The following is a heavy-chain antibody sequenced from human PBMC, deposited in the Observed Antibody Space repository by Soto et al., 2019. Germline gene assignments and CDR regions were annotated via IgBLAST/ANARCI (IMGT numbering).Heavy chain of an antibody. D-gene: IGHD4-4*01. CDR2: IYPGDSDT. V-gene: IGHV5-51*01. CDR3: ARGSSTTLNAMDV. CDR1: GYSFTSYW. J-gene: IGHJ6*02. Sequence: GESLKISCKGSGYSFTSYWIGWVRQMPGKGLEWMGIIYPGDSDTRYSPSFQGQVTISADKSITTAYLQWSSLKASDTAMYYCARGSSTTLNAMDVWGQGTTVTVSS.